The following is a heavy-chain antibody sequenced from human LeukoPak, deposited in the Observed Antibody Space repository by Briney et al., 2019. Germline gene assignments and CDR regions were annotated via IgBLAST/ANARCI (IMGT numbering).Heavy chain of an antibody. CDR2: INPNSGGT. J-gene: IGHJ6*02. CDR1: GYTFDNYA. CDR3: AREATLGDYGMDV. V-gene: IGHV1-2*04. D-gene: IGHD5-12*01. Sequence: ASVKVSCKASGYTFDNYAMNWVRQAPGQGLEWMGWINPNSGGTNYAQKFQGWVTMTRDTSISTAYMELSRLRSDDTAVYYCAREATLGDYGMDVWGQGTTVTVSS.